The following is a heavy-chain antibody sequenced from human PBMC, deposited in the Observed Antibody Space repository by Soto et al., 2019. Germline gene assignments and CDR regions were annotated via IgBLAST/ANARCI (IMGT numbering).Heavy chain of an antibody. Sequence: QVQLHQWGAGLLKPAETLSLTCTVYGGSFSRYHWNWIRQAPGKGLEWIGEIHHAGGINYSPSLEGRVTISVDTSKNEFSLKLRSVTAADTAVYYCARGYGEEWPTSDFWGQGTLVTVSS. CDR1: GGSFSRYH. CDR2: IHHAGGI. CDR3: ARGYGEEWPTSDF. D-gene: IGHD3-10*01. J-gene: IGHJ4*02. V-gene: IGHV4-34*01.